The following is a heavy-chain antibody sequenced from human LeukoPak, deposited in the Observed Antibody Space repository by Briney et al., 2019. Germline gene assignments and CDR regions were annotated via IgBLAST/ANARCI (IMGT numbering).Heavy chain of an antibody. CDR2: IYPGDSDT. J-gene: IGHJ4*02. CDR3: ARLQGAYMSGCHFDY. Sequence: GESLKISCKGSGYSFTGYWIGWVRQMPGKGLEWMGIIYPGDSDTRYSPSFQGQVTISADKSISTAYLQWSSLKASDTAMYYCARLQGAYMSGCHFDYWGQGTLVTVSS. V-gene: IGHV5-51*01. CDR1: GYSFTGYW. D-gene: IGHD6-19*01.